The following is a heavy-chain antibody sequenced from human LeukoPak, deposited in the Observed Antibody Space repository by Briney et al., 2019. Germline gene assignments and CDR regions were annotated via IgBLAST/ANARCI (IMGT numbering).Heavy chain of an antibody. Sequence: SETLSLTCAVSGGSISSSNWWSWVRQPPGKGLEWIGEIYHSGSTNYNPSLKSRVTISVDKPKNQFSLKLSSVTAADTAVYYCARAPTDIYCSGGSCQLFDYWGQGTLVTVSS. CDR1: GGSISSSNW. CDR3: ARAPTDIYCSGGSCQLFDY. J-gene: IGHJ4*02. D-gene: IGHD2-15*01. V-gene: IGHV4-4*02. CDR2: IYHSGST.